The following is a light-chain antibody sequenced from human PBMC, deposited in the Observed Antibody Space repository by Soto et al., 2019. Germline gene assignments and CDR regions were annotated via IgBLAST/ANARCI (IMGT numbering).Light chain of an antibody. V-gene: IGKV1-5*03. CDR1: QSISSW. Sequence: DIQMTQSPSTLSASVGDRFTITCRASQSISSWLAWYQQRPGKAPKLLIYQASNLERGVPSRFSGSGSGTEFTLTISRLQPDDFATYYCQKFSSYSRKFGQGTKVDIK. J-gene: IGKJ1*01. CDR2: QAS. CDR3: QKFSSYSRK.